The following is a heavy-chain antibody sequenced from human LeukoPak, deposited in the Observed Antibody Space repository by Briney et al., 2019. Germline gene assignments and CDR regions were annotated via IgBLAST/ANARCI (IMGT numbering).Heavy chain of an antibody. CDR1: GYTFTDFY. CDR3: ARGPVRGVIIDPLDY. Sequence: ASVKVSCKASGYTFTDFYIHWVRQVPGQGLEWMGWINPNSGGTNYAQKFQGRVTMTRDTSISTAYMDLSSLRSDDTAVYYCARGPVRGVIIDPLDYWGQGTLVTVSS. V-gene: IGHV1-2*02. D-gene: IGHD3-10*01. J-gene: IGHJ4*02. CDR2: INPNSGGT.